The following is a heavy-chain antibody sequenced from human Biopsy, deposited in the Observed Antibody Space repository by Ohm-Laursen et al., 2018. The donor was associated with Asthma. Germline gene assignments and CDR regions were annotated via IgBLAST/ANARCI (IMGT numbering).Heavy chain of an antibody. Sequence: GASVKVSCKAPGGTFSNFAISWVRLAPGQGLEWLGGIMTVFGTTNYAQKLQGRVTITADESTSTAYMEVTSLRSEDTAIYYCARCQVGYSSGWSLLLKKIYYSGMDVWGQGTAVTVSS. CDR2: IMTVFGTT. CDR3: ARCQVGYSSGWSLLLKKIYYSGMDV. V-gene: IGHV1-69*13. CDR1: GGTFSNFA. J-gene: IGHJ6*02. D-gene: IGHD6-19*01.